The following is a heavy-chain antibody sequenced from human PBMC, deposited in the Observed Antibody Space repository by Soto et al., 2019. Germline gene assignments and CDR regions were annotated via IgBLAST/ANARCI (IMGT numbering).Heavy chain of an antibody. V-gene: IGHV3-23*01. CDR1: GFPSSSYA. CDR3: ANSICDFWSALQSDP. D-gene: IGHD3-3*01. J-gene: IGHJ5*02. Sequence: PGGYLRLSCAASGFPSSSYAMSGVRQPPEKQLDWVSTNSCSGGRTYYAASVKARGTMCSDNSKNTVYLQMNSLRAEETAVYYCANSICDFWSALQSDPWGQGTLVTV. CDR2: NSCSGGRT.